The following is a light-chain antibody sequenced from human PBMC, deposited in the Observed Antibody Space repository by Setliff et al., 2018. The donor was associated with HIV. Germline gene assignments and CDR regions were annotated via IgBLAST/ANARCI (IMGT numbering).Light chain of an antibody. Sequence: VLTQSPSVSGAPGQRVTISCTGSSSNIGAGYDVHWYQQLPGTAPKLLIYGNNNRPSGVPDRFSGSKSGTSASLAITGLQAEDEADYYCQSYDSSLSGSHAVGTGTKVTV. J-gene: IGLJ1*01. CDR3: QSYDSSLSGSHA. V-gene: IGLV1-40*01. CDR1: SSNIGAGYD. CDR2: GNN.